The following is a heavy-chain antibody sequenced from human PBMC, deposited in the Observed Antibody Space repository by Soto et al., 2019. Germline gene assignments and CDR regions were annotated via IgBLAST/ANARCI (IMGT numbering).Heavy chain of an antibody. V-gene: IGHV1-18*01. CDR3: ARHHGPTTSENWFDP. CDR2: ISTYSGDT. J-gene: IGHJ5*02. CDR1: GYTFFTYD. Sequence: ASVKVSCKASGYTFFTYDISWVRPAPGQGLEWMGWISTYSGDTKYAQKFQGRVTMTTDTSTTTAYLELRSLRSDDTDVYYCARHHGPTTSENWFDPWGQGTLVTVSS. D-gene: IGHD5-12*01.